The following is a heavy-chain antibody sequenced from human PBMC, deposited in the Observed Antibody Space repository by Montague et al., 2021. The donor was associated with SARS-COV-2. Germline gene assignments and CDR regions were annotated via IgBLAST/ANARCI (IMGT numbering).Heavy chain of an antibody. CDR3: ARGRQHFNMIVVVMTGGEYYFDY. CDR1: GGSFSDYY. V-gene: IGHV4-34*01. Sequence: SETLSLTCAVYGGSFSDYYWSWIRQPPGKGLEWIGEINHRGTSKYNTSLKSRVSISLDTSKNQFSLYLSSVTAADTAVYYCARGRQHFNMIVVVMTGGEYYFDYWGQGTLVDVSS. J-gene: IGHJ4*02. CDR2: INHRGTS. D-gene: IGHD3-22*01.